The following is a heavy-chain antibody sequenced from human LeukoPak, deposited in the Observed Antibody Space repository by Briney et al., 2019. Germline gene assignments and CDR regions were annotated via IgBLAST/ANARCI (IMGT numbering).Heavy chain of an antibody. CDR3: ARDLYYGGNSHFDY. V-gene: IGHV1-18*01. Sequence: ASVKVSCKASRYTFTSYGISWVRQAPGQGLEWMGWISAKNGNTNYAQKFQGRVTLTTDKSTSTAYMELSSLRSEDTAVYYCARDLYYGGNSHFDYWGQGTLVTVSS. CDR1: RYTFTSYG. CDR2: ISAKNGNT. D-gene: IGHD4-23*01. J-gene: IGHJ4*02.